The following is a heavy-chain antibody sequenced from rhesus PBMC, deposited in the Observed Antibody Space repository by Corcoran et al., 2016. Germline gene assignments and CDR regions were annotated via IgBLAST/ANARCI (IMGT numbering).Heavy chain of an antibody. CDR2: ISSASSYI. CDR1: GFTFSSYG. V-gene: IGHV3S16*01. J-gene: IGHJ4*01. D-gene: IGHD3-16*01. CDR3: TRVRGSYLTDY. Sequence: EVQLVESGGGLVQPGGSLRLSCAASGFTFSSYGMSWVRQAPGKGLEWVSSISSASSYIYYADSVKGRFTISRDNAKNSLSLQMNSLRAEDTAVYYCTRVRGSYLTDYWGQGVLVTVSS.